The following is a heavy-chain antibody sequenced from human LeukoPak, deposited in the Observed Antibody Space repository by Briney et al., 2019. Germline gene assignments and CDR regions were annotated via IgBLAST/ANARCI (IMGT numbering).Heavy chain of an antibody. D-gene: IGHD4/OR15-4a*01. CDR2: VNTDGRTT. V-gene: IGHV3-74*01. J-gene: IGHJ1*01. Sequence: PGGSLRLSCAASGFTFSSYWMHWVRQAPGGGLVWVSGVNTDGRTTIYADSVKGRFTISRDNAKNTLYLQMNSLRAEDTAVYYCNGANANHWGQGTQVTVSS. CDR3: NGANANH. CDR1: GFTFSSYW.